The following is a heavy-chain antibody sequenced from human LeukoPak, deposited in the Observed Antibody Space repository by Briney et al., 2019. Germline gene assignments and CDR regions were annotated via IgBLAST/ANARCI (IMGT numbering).Heavy chain of an antibody. J-gene: IGHJ4*02. Sequence: ASVKVSCKASGGTFSSYAISWVRQAPGQGLEWMGGIIPIFGTASYAQKFQGRVTMTRDTSTSTVYMELSSLRSEDTAVYYCARDQGYSLYWGQGTLVTVSS. CDR2: IIPIFGTA. D-gene: IGHD5-18*01. CDR3: ARDQGYSLY. V-gene: IGHV1-69*05. CDR1: GGTFSSYA.